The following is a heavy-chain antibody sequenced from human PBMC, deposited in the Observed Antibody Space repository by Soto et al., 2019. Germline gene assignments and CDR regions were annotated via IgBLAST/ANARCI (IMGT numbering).Heavy chain of an antibody. D-gene: IGHD1-26*01. CDR3: AKDRVRPVGASQPDY. CDR2: ISYDGSNK. Sequence: GGSLRLSCAASGFTFSSYGMHWVRQAPGKGLEWVAVISYDGSNKYYADSVKGRFTISRDNSKNTLYLQMNSLRAEDTAVYYCAKDRVRPVGASQPDYWGQGTLVTVSS. CDR1: GFTFSSYG. V-gene: IGHV3-30*18. J-gene: IGHJ4*02.